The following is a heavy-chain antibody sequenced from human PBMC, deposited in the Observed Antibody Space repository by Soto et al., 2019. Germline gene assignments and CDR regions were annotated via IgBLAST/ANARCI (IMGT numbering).Heavy chain of an antibody. CDR1: GYTFTSYG. CDR3: ARDRRLTHQQWLVNYDAFDI. J-gene: IGHJ3*02. Sequence: ASVKVSCKASGYTFTSYGISWVRQAPGQGLEWMGWISAYNGNTNYAQKLQGRVTMTTDTSTSTAYMELRSLRSDDTAVYYCARDRRLTHQQWLVNYDAFDIWGQGTMVTVSS. V-gene: IGHV1-18*01. D-gene: IGHD6-19*01. CDR2: ISAYNGNT.